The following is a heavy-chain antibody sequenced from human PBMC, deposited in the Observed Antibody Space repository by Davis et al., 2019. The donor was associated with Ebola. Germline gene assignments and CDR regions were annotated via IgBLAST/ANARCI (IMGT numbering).Heavy chain of an antibody. V-gene: IGHV3-33*03. CDR3: AKDSSSSGHYYYGMDV. CDR2: IWYDGSRK. D-gene: IGHD6-6*01. CDR1: GFNFRSYG. J-gene: IGHJ6*02. Sequence: PGGSLRLSCAASGFNFRSYGMHWVRQAPDKGLEWVAVIWYDGSRKYYGDSVKGRFTISRDNAKNSLYLQMNSLRAEDTALYYCAKDSSSSGHYYYGMDVWGQGTTVTVSS.